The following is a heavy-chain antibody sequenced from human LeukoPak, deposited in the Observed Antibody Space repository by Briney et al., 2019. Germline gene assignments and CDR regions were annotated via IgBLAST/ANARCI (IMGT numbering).Heavy chain of an antibody. D-gene: IGHD3-16*02. CDR2: INHSGST. Sequence: SQTLSLTCAASGGSISSGGYSWGWIRQPPGKGLEWIGYINHSGSTNYNPSLKSRVTISVDTSKNQFSLKLSSVTAADTAVYYCARGAGSWSFYYFDYWGQGTLVTVSS. V-gene: IGHV4-30-2*01. J-gene: IGHJ4*02. CDR1: GGSISSGGYS. CDR3: ARGAGSWSFYYFDY.